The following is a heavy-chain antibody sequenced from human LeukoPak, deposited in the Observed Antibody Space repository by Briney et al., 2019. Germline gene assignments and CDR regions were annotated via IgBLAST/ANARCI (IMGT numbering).Heavy chain of an antibody. D-gene: IGHD3-22*01. J-gene: IGHJ3*02. V-gene: IGHV1-2*02. CDR1: GYTFTGYY. CDR3: ARGKHDSSGYFHAFDI. CDR2: INPNSGGT. Sequence: ASVKVSCKASGYTFTGYYMHWVRQAPGQGLEWMGWINPNSGGTNYAQKFQGRVTMTRDTSISTAYMELSRLRSDDTAVYYCARGKHDSSGYFHAFDIWGQGTMVTVSS.